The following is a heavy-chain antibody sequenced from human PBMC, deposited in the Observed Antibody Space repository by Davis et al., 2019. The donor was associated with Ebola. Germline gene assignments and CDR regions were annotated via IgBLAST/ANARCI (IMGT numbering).Heavy chain of an antibody. CDR3: ARLKPSRDYSNYWAPGAFDI. Sequence: GESLKISCKGSGYSFTSYWIGWVRQMPGKGLEWMGIIYPGDSDTRYSPSFQGQVTISADKSISTAYLQWSSLKASDTAMYYCARLKPSRDYSNYWAPGAFDIWGQGTMVTVSS. V-gene: IGHV5-51*01. J-gene: IGHJ3*02. CDR2: IYPGDSDT. CDR1: GYSFTSYW. D-gene: IGHD4-11*01.